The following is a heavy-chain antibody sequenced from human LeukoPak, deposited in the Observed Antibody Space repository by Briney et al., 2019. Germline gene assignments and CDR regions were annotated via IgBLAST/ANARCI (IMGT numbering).Heavy chain of an antibody. J-gene: IGHJ6*04. D-gene: IGHD3-10*02. CDR1: GFTLSRYS. CDR3: AELGITMIGGV. Sequence: NPGGSLRLPCAASGFTLSRYSMNWVRQAPGKGLEWVSSISSGSSYIYYAGSVKGRFTISRDNAKNSLYLQMNSLRAEDTAVYYCAELGITMIGGVWGKGTTVTISS. V-gene: IGHV3-21*01. CDR2: ISSGSSYI.